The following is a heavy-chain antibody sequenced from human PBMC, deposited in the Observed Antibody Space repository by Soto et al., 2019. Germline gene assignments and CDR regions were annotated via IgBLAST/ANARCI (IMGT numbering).Heavy chain of an antibody. CDR2: IDHSGNT. Sequence: QVQLQQWGAGLLKPSETLSLTCGVNADSFSNYYWIWIRQPPGKGLEGIGEIDHSGNTNYSPSLKSRVTMSVDTSKNQFSLRLTSVTAADTAVYYCVGGRGRLVGFDYWGQGTLVTVSS. D-gene: IGHD1-26*01. J-gene: IGHJ4*02. CDR1: ADSFSNYY. V-gene: IGHV4-34*01. CDR3: VGGRGRLVGFDY.